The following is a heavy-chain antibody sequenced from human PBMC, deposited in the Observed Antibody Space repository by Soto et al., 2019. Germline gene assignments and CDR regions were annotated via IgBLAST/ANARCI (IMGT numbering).Heavy chain of an antibody. CDR2: ISAYNGNT. CDR3: ARDHGSGKNLGRWEDY. Sequence: QVQLVQSGAEVKKPGASVKVSCKASGYTFTSYGISWVRQAPGQGLEWMGWISAYNGNTNYAQKLQGRVIMTRDTSTSTAYMELRSQRSDDTAVYYCARDHGSGKNLGRWEDYWGQGTLVTVSS. CDR1: GYTFTSYG. J-gene: IGHJ4*02. D-gene: IGHD3-10*01. V-gene: IGHV1-18*01.